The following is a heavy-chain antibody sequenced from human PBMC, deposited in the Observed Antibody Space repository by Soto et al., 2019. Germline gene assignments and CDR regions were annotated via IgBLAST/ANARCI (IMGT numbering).Heavy chain of an antibody. CDR2: TYYRSQWYY. J-gene: IGHJ5*02. D-gene: IGHD3-22*01. CDR1: GDSVSSNSAT. V-gene: IGHV6-1*01. CDR3: ARDLSEDYYDSSGSP. Sequence: SQTLSLTCAISGDSVSSNSATWNWIRPSPSRGLEWLGRTYYRSQWYYDYALSVKSRVSINPDTSENQFSLQLNSLTPEDTAVYYCARDLSEDYYDSSGSPWGQGTLVTVSS.